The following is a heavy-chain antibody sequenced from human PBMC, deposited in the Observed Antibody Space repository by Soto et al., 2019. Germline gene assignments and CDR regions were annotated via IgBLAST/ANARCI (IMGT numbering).Heavy chain of an antibody. J-gene: IGHJ2*01. D-gene: IGHD4-4*01. Sequence: ASVKVSCKASGYTFTSYAMHWVRQAPGQRLEWMGWINAGNGNTKYSQKFQGRVTITRDTSASTAYMELSSLRSEDTAVYYCAREGLTTGTTERYFELWGSGTLVTGS. V-gene: IGHV1-3*01. CDR2: INAGNGNT. CDR3: AREGLTTGTTERYFEL. CDR1: GYTFTSYA.